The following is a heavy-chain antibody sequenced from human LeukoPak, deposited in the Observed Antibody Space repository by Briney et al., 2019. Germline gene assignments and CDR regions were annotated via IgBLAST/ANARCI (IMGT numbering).Heavy chain of an antibody. CDR3: ARLAGKYSSGREHLDY. J-gene: IGHJ4*02. V-gene: IGHV5-51*01. CDR1: GYSFTNSW. CDR2: VYPGDSDT. Sequence: GESLKISCKASGYSFTNSWIAWVRQMPGEGLEWMAIVYPGDSDTRYSPSFQGQVTISADKSISTAYLQWSSLKASDTAMYYCARLAGKYSSGREHLDYWGQGTLVTVSS. D-gene: IGHD6-19*01.